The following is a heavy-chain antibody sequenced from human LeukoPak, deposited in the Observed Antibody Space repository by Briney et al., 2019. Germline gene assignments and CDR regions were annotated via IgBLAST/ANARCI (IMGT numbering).Heavy chain of an antibody. CDR3: ARGTSPRYCSSTSCSYFDY. D-gene: IGHD2-2*01. Sequence: SETLSLTCTVSGGSLSSGSYYWSWIRQPAGKGLEWIGRIYTSGSTNYNPSLKSRVTISVDTSKNQFSLKLSSVTAADTVVYYCARGTSPRYCSSTSCSYFDYWGQGTLVTVSS. V-gene: IGHV4-61*02. J-gene: IGHJ4*02. CDR2: IYTSGST. CDR1: GGSLSSGSYY.